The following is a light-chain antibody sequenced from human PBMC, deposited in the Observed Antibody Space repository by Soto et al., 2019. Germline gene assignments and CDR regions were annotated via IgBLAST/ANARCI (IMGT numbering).Light chain of an antibody. CDR1: SSDVGGYNY. CDR2: EVT. V-gene: IGLV2-8*01. J-gene: IGLJ1*01. Sequence: QSALTQPPSASGSPGQSVTISCTGTSSDVGGYNYLSWYQHRPGKAPQLIIYEVTKRPSGVPNRFFGSKSGNTASLTVSGLQAEDEAVYFCMSYAGMYTYVFGTGTKVTVL. CDR3: MSYAGMYTYV.